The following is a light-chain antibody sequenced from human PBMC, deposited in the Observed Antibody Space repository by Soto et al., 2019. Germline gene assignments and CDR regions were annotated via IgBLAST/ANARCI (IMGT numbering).Light chain of an antibody. V-gene: IGKV3-20*01. J-gene: IGKJ5*01. Sequence: EIVLTQSPCTLSLSPGERATLSCRASQTVTRNYLAWHQQKPGQTPRLLVYGASSRATGIPDRFSGSGSGTDFTLTISRLEPEDFAVYYCQQYGSSPRTFGQGTRLEI. CDR3: QQYGSSPRT. CDR2: GAS. CDR1: QTVTRNY.